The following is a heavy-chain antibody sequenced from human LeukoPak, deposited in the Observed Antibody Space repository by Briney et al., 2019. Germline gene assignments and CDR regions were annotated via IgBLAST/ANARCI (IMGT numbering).Heavy chain of an antibody. D-gene: IGHD3-3*01. V-gene: IGHV3-11*01. Sequence: GGSLRLSCAASGFTFSDYYMSWIRQAPGKGLEWVSYISSSGSTIYYADSVKGRFTISRDSSRNTVYLHMNSLRVEDTAVYYCVKDRGSIFGDVWGQGTTVTVSS. CDR2: ISSSGSTI. CDR3: VKDRGSIFGDV. CDR1: GFTFSDYY. J-gene: IGHJ6*02.